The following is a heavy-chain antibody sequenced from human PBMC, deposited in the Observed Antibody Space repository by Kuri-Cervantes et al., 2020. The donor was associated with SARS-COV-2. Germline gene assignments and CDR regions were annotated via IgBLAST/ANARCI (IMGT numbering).Heavy chain of an antibody. D-gene: IGHD5-12*01. CDR1: GFTFDDYG. V-gene: IGHV3-20*04. CDR3: ASLRGP. CDR2: INWNGGST. Sequence: GESLKISCAASGFTFDDYGMSWVRQAAGKGLEWVSGINWNGGSTGYADSVKCRFTISRDNDKNSLYLQMNSLRAEDTALYYCASLRGPWGQGTLVTVSS. J-gene: IGHJ5*02.